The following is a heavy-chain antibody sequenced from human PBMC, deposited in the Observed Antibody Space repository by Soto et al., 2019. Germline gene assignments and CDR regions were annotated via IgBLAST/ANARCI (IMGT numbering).Heavy chain of an antibody. J-gene: IGHJ6*02. Sequence: GGSLRLSCAASGFTVSSNYMSWVRQAPGKGLEWVSVIYSGGSTYYADSVKGRFTISRDNSKNTLYLQVNSLRAEDTAVYYCANGENASGWGYYYYYGVDVWGQGTTVTV. CDR1: GFTVSSNY. CDR3: ANGENASGWGYYYYYGVDV. V-gene: IGHV3-66*01. CDR2: IYSGGST. D-gene: IGHD6-19*01.